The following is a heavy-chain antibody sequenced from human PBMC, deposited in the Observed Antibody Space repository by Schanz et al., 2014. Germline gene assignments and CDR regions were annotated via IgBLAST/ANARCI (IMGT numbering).Heavy chain of an antibody. CDR3: ARKTDSSGTGDY. CDR1: GFTFSSYL. J-gene: IGHJ4*02. Sequence: EVQMLESGGGLVQPGGSLTLSCAASGFTFSSYLMSWVRQAPGKGLEWVSGIGGSGGSTDYADSVKGRFTISRDNSKNTVHLQMNSLRAEDTAVYYCARKTDSSGTGDYWGQGTLVTVSS. CDR2: IGGSGGST. D-gene: IGHD6-19*01. V-gene: IGHV3-23*01.